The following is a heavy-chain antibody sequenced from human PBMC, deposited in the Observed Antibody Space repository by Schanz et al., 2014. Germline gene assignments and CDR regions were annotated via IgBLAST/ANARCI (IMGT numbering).Heavy chain of an antibody. CDR2: INPNSGGT. D-gene: IGHD6-13*01. CDR3: ARDGHSSIWDSYYFYGLDV. V-gene: IGHV1-2*06. Sequence: QVQGVQSGADVKKPGTAVKVSCKASEYTFTRHYMHWVRQAPGQGLEWIGRINPNSGGTNYAENFQGRVTMTRDTSTSTVYMELSSLTSDDTALYYCARDGHSSIWDSYYFYGLDVWGQGTTVTVSS. J-gene: IGHJ6*02. CDR1: EYTFTRHY.